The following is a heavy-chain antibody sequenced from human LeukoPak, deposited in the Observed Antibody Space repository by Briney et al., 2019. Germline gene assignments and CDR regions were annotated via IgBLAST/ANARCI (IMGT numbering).Heavy chain of an antibody. CDR3: AREGYSGYSYYFDY. J-gene: IGHJ4*02. Sequence: GRSLRLSCAASGFTFSSYGMHWVRQAPGRGLECVAVIWYGGDNEYYADSVKGRFTISRDNSKNTLYLQMNCLRSEDTAVYYCAREGYSGYSYYFDYWGQGTLVTVSS. D-gene: IGHD5-12*01. CDR2: IWYGGDNE. CDR1: GFTFSSYG. V-gene: IGHV3-33*08.